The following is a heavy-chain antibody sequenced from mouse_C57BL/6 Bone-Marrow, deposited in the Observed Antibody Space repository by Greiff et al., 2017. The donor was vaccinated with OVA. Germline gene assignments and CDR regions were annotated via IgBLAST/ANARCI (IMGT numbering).Heavy chain of an antibody. CDR1: GYTFTSYW. CDR2: IHPSDSDT. V-gene: IGHV1-74*01. Sequence: QVQLQQPGAELVKPGASVKVSCKASGYTFTSYWMHWVKQRPGQGLEWIGRIHPSDSDTNYNQKFKVKATLTVDKSSSTAYMQLSSLTSEDSAVYYCAIAYYYGTSSYWGQGTLVTVSA. CDR3: AIAYYYGTSSY. D-gene: IGHD1-1*01. J-gene: IGHJ3*01.